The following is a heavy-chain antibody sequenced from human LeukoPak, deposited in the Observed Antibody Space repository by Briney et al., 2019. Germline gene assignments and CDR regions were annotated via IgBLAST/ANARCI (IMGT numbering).Heavy chain of an antibody. CDR1: GFTFSSYA. V-gene: IGHV3-66*01. Sequence: PGGSLRLSCATSGFTFSSYAVAWVRQAPGKGLEWVSVIYSGGSTYYADSVKGRFTISRDNSKNTLYLQMNSLRAEDTAVYYCARVVVAAFDAFDIWGQGTMVTVSS. D-gene: IGHD2-15*01. CDR3: ARVVVAAFDAFDI. J-gene: IGHJ3*02. CDR2: IYSGGST.